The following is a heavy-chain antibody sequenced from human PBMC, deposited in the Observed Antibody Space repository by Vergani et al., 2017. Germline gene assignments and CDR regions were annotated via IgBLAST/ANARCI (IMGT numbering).Heavy chain of an antibody. CDR2: VNPEGTNT. D-gene: IGHD3-16*01. J-gene: IGHJ4*02. CDR1: GFTFSRHW. V-gene: IGHV3-74*01. Sequence: EVQLVESGGGLVQPGGSLRLSCATSGFTFSRHWMHWVRHAPGKGLVWVSRVNPEGTNTPYADSVKGRFTISRDNAKNMMYLQLNSLRDEDTAVYYCARDGGIDAKASELDYCRQGTLVAVSS. CDR3: ARDGGIDAKASELDY.